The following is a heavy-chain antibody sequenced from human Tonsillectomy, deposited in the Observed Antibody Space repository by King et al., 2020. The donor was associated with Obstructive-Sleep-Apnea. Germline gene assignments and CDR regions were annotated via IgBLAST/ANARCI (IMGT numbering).Heavy chain of an antibody. CDR1: GFTFSSYA. Sequence: VQLVESGGGVVQPGRSLRLSCAASGFTFSSYAMHWVRQAPGKGLEWVAVISYDGSNKYYADSVKGRFTISRDNSKNTLYLQMNGLRAEDTAVYYCARGLIVVVITHGGMDVWGQGTTVTVSS. CDR2: ISYDGSNK. CDR3: ARGLIVVVITHGGMDV. J-gene: IGHJ6*02. D-gene: IGHD3-22*01. V-gene: IGHV3-30-3*01.